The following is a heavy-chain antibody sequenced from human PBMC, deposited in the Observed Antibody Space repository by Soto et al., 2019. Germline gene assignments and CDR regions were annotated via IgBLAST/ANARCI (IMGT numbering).Heavy chain of an antibody. CDR1: GFTFSSYG. V-gene: IGHV3-33*01. CDR2: IWYDGSNK. Sequence: PGGSLRLSCAASGFTFSSYGMHWVRQAPGKGPEWVAVIWYDGSNKYYADSVKGRFTISRDNSKNTLYLQMNSLRAEDTAVYYCARERAPYGSGSYEGYFDYWGQGTLVTVSS. D-gene: IGHD3-10*01. J-gene: IGHJ4*02. CDR3: ARERAPYGSGSYEGYFDY.